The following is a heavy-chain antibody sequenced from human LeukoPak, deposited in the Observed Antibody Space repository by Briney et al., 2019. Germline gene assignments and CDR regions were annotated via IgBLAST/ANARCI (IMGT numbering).Heavy chain of an antibody. CDR1: GGTFSSYA. Sequence: SVKVSCKASGGTFSSYAISWVRQPPGQGLEWMGGIIPIFGTANYAQKFQGRVTITTDESTSTAYMELSSLRSEDTAVYYCARGAAALSDAFDIWGQGTMVTVSS. V-gene: IGHV1-69*05. J-gene: IGHJ3*02. D-gene: IGHD6-13*01. CDR3: ARGAAALSDAFDI. CDR2: IIPIFGTA.